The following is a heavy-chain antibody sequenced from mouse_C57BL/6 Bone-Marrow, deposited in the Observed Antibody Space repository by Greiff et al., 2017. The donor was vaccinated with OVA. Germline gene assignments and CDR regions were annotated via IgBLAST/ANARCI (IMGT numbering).Heavy chain of an antibody. Sequence: VQLQQSGAELVKPGASVKLSCKASGYTFTSYWMHWVKQRPGQGLEWIGMIHPNSGSTNYNEKFKSKATLTVDKSSSTAYMQLSSLTSEDSAVYYCARTFDGYYWFAYWGQGTLVTVSA. V-gene: IGHV1-64*01. CDR1: GYTFTSYW. CDR2: IHPNSGST. J-gene: IGHJ3*01. D-gene: IGHD2-3*01. CDR3: ARTFDGYYWFAY.